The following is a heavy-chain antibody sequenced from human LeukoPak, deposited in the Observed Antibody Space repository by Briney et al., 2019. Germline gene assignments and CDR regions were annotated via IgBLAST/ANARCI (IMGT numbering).Heavy chain of an antibody. D-gene: IGHD4-17*01. CDR1: GGSISYYY. V-gene: IGHV4-59*01. J-gene: IGHJ6*02. Sequence: SSETLSLTCTVSGGSISYYYWSWIRQSPGKGLEWIGYIYYSGTTNYNPSLKSRVTISVDTSKNQFSLQLRSVTAADTAVYYCAREDPQTTVPEGMDVWGQGTTVTVSS. CDR2: IYYSGTT. CDR3: AREDPQTTVPEGMDV.